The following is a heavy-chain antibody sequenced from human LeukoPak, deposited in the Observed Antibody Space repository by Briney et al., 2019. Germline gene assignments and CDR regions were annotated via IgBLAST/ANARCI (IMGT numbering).Heavy chain of an antibody. CDR1: GFTFSSYA. V-gene: IGHV3-23*01. CDR3: AHSSSWFNWFDP. D-gene: IGHD6-13*01. CDR2: ISGSGGST. Sequence: PGGSLRLSCAASGFTFSSYAMSWVRQAPGKGLEWVSAISGSGGSTYYADSVKGRFTISRDNSKNTLHLQMNSLRAEDTAVYYCAHSSSWFNWFDPWGQGTLVTVSS. J-gene: IGHJ5*02.